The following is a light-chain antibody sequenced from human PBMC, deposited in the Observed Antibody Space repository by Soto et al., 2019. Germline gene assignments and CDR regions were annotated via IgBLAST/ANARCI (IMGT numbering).Light chain of an antibody. CDR2: VGS. J-gene: IGKJ3*01. V-gene: IGKV2-28*01. CDR1: QSLLHSNGINY. CDR3: LHALQSPS. Sequence: EIVITQSPRFLPVTPGEPASISCRSRQSLLHSNGINYLDWYLQKPGQAPQLLIYVGSYRACGVPDRFSGSGSGTDFKLKISRVEAEDVGVYYCLHALQSPSFGPGTKVDVK.